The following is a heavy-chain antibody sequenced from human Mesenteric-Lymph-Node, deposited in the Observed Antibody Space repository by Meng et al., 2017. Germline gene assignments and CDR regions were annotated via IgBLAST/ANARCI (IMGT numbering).Heavy chain of an antibody. D-gene: IGHD5-12*01. Sequence: SLKISCAASGFTFDDYAMHWVRQAPGKGLEWVSGISWNSGSIGYVDSVKGRFTISRDNAKNSLYLQMNSLRAEDTAVYYCAKLVTTNRGYFDYWGQGTLVTVSS. CDR1: GFTFDDYA. J-gene: IGHJ4*02. V-gene: IGHV3-9*01. CDR2: ISWNSGSI. CDR3: AKLVTTNRGYFDY.